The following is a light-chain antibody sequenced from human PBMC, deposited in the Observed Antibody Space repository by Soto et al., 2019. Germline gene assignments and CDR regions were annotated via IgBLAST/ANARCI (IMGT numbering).Light chain of an antibody. CDR2: EVT. CDR3: ASWDDNLNGPV. V-gene: IGLV2-8*01. J-gene: IGLJ2*01. CDR1: SNGIGGYNY. Sequence: QSVLTQPPSASGSPGQSVTISCTGTSNGIGGYNYVSWYQQHPGKAPKLMIYEVTKRPSGVSDRFSGSKSGTSASLAISGLQSEDEADYYCASWDDNLNGPVFGRGTKVTVL.